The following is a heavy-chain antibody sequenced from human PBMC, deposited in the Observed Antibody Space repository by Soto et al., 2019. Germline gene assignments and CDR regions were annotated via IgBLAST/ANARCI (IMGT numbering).Heavy chain of an antibody. Sequence: SETLSLTCTVSGGSISSYYWSWIRQPPGKGLEWIGYIYYSGSTNYNPSLKSRVTISVDTSKNQFSLKLSSVTAADTAVYYCARTYKSSGYDYYYGMDVWGQGTTVTVSS. D-gene: IGHD5-12*01. CDR2: IYYSGST. V-gene: IGHV4-59*01. CDR3: ARTYKSSGYDYYYGMDV. CDR1: GGSISSYY. J-gene: IGHJ6*02.